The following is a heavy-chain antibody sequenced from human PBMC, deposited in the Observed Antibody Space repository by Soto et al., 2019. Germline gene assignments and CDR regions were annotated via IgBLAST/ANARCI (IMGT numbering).Heavy chain of an antibody. CDR2: IYFNGCT. J-gene: IGHJ4*02. Sequence: QVQLQESGPGLVKPSETLSLTCTVSGDSIIPYYWSWIRQPPGKGLEWIGYIYFNGCTNYNPSLKSRVTISVDTSKNQFSLKLSSVTATDTAVYYCARGRVGELFQPYYFDYWGQGTLVPVSS. V-gene: IGHV4-59*08. CDR3: ARGRVGELFQPYYFDY. D-gene: IGHD3-10*01. CDR1: GDSIIPYY.